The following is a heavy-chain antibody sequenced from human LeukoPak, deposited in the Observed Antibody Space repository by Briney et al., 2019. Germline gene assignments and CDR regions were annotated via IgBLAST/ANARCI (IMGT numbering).Heavy chain of an antibody. CDR1: GYSISSGYY. V-gene: IGHV4-38-2*02. D-gene: IGHD4-23*01. CDR2: IYHSGST. J-gene: IGHJ4*02. CDR3: ARDSKFSTYGGFHYFDY. Sequence: PSETLSLTCAVSGYSISSGYYWGWIRQPPGKGLEWIGSIYHSGSTNYNPSLKSRVTISVDTSKNQFSLKLSSVTAADTAVYYCARDSKFSTYGGFHYFDYWGQGTLVTVSS.